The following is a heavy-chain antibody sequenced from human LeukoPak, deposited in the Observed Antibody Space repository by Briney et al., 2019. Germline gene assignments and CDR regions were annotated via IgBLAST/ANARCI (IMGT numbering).Heavy chain of an antibody. CDR1: GGSIRSYY. V-gene: IGHV4-4*07. J-gene: IGHJ4*02. Sequence: AETLSLTCTVSGGSIRSYYWSWIRQSGGKGLECIGRIYASGSTNYNPSLKSRVTMSVDTSKNQVSLKLSFVTAADTAVYYCARTSSSWPFDYWGQGTGVTVSS. CDR2: IYASGST. D-gene: IGHD2-2*01. CDR3: ARTSSSWPFDY.